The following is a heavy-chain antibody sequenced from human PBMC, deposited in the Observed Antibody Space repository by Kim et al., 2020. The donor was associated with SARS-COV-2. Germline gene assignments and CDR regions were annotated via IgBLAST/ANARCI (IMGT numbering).Heavy chain of an antibody. Sequence: SVKVSCKASGGTFSSYAISWVRQAPGQGLEWMGGIIPIFGTANYAQKFQGRVTITADESTSTAYMELSSLRSEDTAVYYCAGSYYYGSGSYYHFDYWGQGTLVTVSS. V-gene: IGHV1-69*13. CDR1: GGTFSSYA. CDR3: AGSYYYGSGSYYHFDY. D-gene: IGHD3-10*01. CDR2: IIPIFGTA. J-gene: IGHJ4*02.